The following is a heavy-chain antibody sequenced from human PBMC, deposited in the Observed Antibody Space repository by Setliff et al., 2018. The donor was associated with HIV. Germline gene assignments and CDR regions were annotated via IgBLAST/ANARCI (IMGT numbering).Heavy chain of an antibody. Sequence: SETLSLTCTVSGGSISSHYWSWIRQPPGKGLEWIGYIYYSGSTNYNPSLKSRVTISVDTSKNQFSLKLSSVTAADTAMYYCARIATYYDTSGYLIPYYFDYWGQGTLVTVSS. V-gene: IGHV4-59*11. J-gene: IGHJ4*02. CDR3: ARIATYYDTSGYLIPYYFDY. CDR1: GGSISSHY. CDR2: IYYSGST. D-gene: IGHD3-22*01.